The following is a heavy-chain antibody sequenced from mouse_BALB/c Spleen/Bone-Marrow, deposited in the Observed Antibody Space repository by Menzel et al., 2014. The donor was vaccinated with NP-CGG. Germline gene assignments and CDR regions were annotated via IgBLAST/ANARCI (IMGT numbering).Heavy chain of an antibody. CDR1: GYTFTTYT. V-gene: IGHV1-4*01. D-gene: IGHD2-1*01. CDR3: ARVYGNYDAMDY. J-gene: IGHJ4*01. CDR2: INPSSGYT. Sequence: QVQLQQSGAELARPGASVTMSCRASGYTFTTYTMHWVKQRPGQGLEWIGYINPSSGYTYSNQKFKDKATLTADKSSSAACLHLSSLTSEDSAVYYCARVYGNYDAMDYWGQGTSVTVSS.